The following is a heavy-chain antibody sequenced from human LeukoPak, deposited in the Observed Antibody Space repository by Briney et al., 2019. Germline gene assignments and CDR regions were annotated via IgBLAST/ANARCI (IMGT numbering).Heavy chain of an antibody. CDR2: IWYDGSNK. J-gene: IGHJ4*02. CDR1: GFTFSSYA. V-gene: IGHV3-33*08. Sequence: GGSLRLSCAASGFTFSSYAMSWVRQAPGKGLEWVAVIWYDGSNKYYADSVKGRFTISRDNSKNTLYLQKNSLRAEDTAVYYCARGSLGTIAVAGTLDYWGQGILVTVSS. D-gene: IGHD6-19*01. CDR3: ARGSLGTIAVAGTLDY.